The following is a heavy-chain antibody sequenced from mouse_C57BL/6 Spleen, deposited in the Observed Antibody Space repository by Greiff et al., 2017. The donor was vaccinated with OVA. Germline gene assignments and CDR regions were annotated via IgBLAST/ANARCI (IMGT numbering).Heavy chain of an antibody. CDR2: INPNYGTT. CDR3: AYFGSRATMITSWYFDV. D-gene: IGHD2-4*01. Sequence: VQLQQSGPELVKPGASVKISCKASGYSFTDYNMNWVKQSNGKSLEWIGVINPNYGTTSYNQKFKGKATLTVDQSSSTAYMQLNSLTSEDSAVYYCAYFGSRATMITSWYFDVWGTGTTVTVSS. V-gene: IGHV1-39*01. CDR1: GYSFTDYN. J-gene: IGHJ1*03.